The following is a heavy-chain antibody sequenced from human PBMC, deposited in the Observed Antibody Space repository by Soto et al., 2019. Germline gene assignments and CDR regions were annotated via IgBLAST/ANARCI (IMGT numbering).Heavy chain of an antibody. J-gene: IGHJ4*02. CDR3: ASRSSGWYFDY. CDR1: GFTFSSYA. D-gene: IGHD6-19*01. Sequence: EVQLLESGGGLVQPGGSLRLSCAASGFTFSSYAMNWVRQAPGKGLEWVSVISGSGGSTNYADSEKGRLTISRDNSKNTVYMQMNSLRADDTAVYYCASRSSGWYFDYWGQGTLVTVSS. V-gene: IGHV3-23*01. CDR2: ISGSGGST.